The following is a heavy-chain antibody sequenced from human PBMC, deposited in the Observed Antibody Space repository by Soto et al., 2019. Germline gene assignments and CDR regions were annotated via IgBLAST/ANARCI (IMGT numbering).Heavy chain of an antibody. CDR1: GYAFTTYG. J-gene: IGHJ4*02. CDR2: ISAHKVNT. CDR3: ARGRYGDY. Sequence: QVHLVQSGAEVKKPGASVKVSCKGSGYAFTTYGITWGRQAPGQGLEWMGWISAHKVNTNYAQKLRGRVTSPGDTPTSTAYMELRGLRSGDTAVYYGARGRYGDYWGQGALVTVSS. V-gene: IGHV1-18*01. D-gene: IGHD1-1*01.